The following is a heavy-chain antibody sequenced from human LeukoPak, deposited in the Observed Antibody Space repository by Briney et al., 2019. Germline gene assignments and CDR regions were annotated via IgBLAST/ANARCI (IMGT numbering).Heavy chain of an antibody. V-gene: IGHV6-1*01. CDR3: ARGGYYGSGSFYSTQTSVFDY. J-gene: IGHJ4*02. D-gene: IGHD3-10*01. Sequence: SQTLSLTCDISGDSVSSNSAAWNWIRQSPSRGLEWLGRTYYRSEWYNDYSVSVKSRITINPDTSKNQFSLQLNSVTPEDTAVYYCARGGYYGSGSFYSTQTSVFDYWGQGTLVTVSS. CDR1: GDSVSSNSAA. CDR2: TYYRSEWYN.